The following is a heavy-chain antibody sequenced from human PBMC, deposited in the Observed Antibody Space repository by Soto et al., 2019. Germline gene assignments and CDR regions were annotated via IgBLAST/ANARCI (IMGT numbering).Heavy chain of an antibody. CDR2: ISAYNGNT. D-gene: IGHD3-3*01. CDR3: ARGRERFLEWLANWFDP. CDR1: GYTFTSYG. Sequence: GASVKVSCKASGYTFTSYGISWVRQAPGQGLEWMGWISAYNGNTNYAQKLQGRVTMTTDTSTSTANMELRSLRSDDTAVYYCARGRERFLEWLANWFDPWGQGTLVTVSS. V-gene: IGHV1-18*01. J-gene: IGHJ5*02.